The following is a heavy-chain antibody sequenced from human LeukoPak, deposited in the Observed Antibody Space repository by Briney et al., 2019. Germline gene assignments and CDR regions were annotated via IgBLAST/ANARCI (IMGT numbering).Heavy chain of an antibody. D-gene: IGHD3-16*01. CDR3: VRGGGTGLLDY. Sequence: PGGSLRLSCAASGFTFSSYSMNWVRQAPGKGLEWVAVIWYDGSNKYYADSVKGRFTISRDNSKNTLYLQMNSLRVEDTAVYYCVRGGGTGLLDYWGQGTLVTVSS. J-gene: IGHJ4*02. CDR2: IWYDGSNK. CDR1: GFTFSSYS. V-gene: IGHV3-33*08.